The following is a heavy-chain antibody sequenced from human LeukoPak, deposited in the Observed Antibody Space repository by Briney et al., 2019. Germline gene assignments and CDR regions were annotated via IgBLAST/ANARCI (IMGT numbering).Heavy chain of an antibody. D-gene: IGHD6-19*01. Sequence: GSLRLSCAASGFTFSSYSMNWVRQAPGKGLEWVSSISSGSSFIYYAGSMEGRFTISRDNAKNSLYLQMNSLRAEDTAVYFCARGVRYISETGPKVFDYWGQGTLVTVSS. CDR3: ARGVRYISETGPKVFDY. V-gene: IGHV3-21*01. J-gene: IGHJ4*02. CDR1: GFTFSSYS. CDR2: ISSGSSFI.